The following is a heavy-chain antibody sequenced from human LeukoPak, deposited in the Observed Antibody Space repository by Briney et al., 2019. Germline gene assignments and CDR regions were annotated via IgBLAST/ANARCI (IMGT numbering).Heavy chain of an antibody. CDR1: GGSFSGYY. J-gene: IGHJ6*03. V-gene: IGHV4-34*01. CDR2: INHSGST. Sequence: PSETLSLTCAVYGGSFSGYYWSWIRQPPGKGLEWIGEINHSGSTNYNPSLKSRVTISVDTSKNQFSLKLSSVTAADTAVYYCARGQVSSSWYTYYYYYMDVWGKGTTVTVPS. D-gene: IGHD6-13*01. CDR3: ARGQVSSSWYTYYYYYMDV.